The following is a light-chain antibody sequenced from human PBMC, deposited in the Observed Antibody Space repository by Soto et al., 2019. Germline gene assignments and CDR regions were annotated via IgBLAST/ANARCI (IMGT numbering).Light chain of an antibody. CDR2: AAS. V-gene: IGKV1-5*01. J-gene: IGKJ4*01. CDR3: QQLNSYPLT. CDR1: QTIDSW. Sequence: DIQMTQSPSTLSASVGDRVTITCRASQTIDSWLAWYQQRPGKPPNLLIYAASTLQSGVPSRFSGSGSGTDFTLTISSLQPEGFETYYCQQLNSYPLTFGGGTKVDIK.